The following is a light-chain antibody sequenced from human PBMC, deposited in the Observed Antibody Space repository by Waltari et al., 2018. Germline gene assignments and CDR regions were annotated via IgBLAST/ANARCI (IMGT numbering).Light chain of an antibody. J-gene: IGLJ3*02. CDR1: SSNVRSNP. Sequence: QSVLTQVPSASGTPGQKVTISCSGGSSNVRSNPVHWYQALPGTAPTLLIHTDNQRPSGVPDRFSASKSGTSASLAISGLRSEDEAEYYCASWDDTVDGPVFGGGTKVTVL. CDR2: TDN. CDR3: ASWDDTVDGPV. V-gene: IGLV1-44*01.